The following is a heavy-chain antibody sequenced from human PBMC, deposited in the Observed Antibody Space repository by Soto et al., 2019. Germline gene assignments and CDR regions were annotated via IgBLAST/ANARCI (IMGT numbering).Heavy chain of an antibody. CDR3: AKDRASVHGITGTPLSYGMDV. J-gene: IGHJ6*02. CDR1: GFTFSSYG. Sequence: GGSLRLSCAASGFTFSSYGMHWVRQAPGKGQEWEAVISYDGSNKYYADSVKGRFTISRDNSKNTLYLQMNSLRAEDTAVYYCAKDRASVHGITGTPLSYGMDVWGQGTTVTVPS. D-gene: IGHD1-7*01. CDR2: ISYDGSNK. V-gene: IGHV3-30*18.